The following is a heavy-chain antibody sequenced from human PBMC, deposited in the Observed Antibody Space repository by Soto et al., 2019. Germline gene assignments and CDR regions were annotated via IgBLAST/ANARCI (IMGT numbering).Heavy chain of an antibody. J-gene: IGHJ4*02. D-gene: IGHD5-12*01. CDR2: IVSSGAGT. CDR1: GFPFSTYA. V-gene: IGHV3-23*01. Sequence: GGSLRLSCAASGFPFSTYAMSWVRQAPGKGLEWVSTIVSSGAGTYYPDSMKGRFTISRDNSKNSLYLQMNSLRAEDTAVYYCARDRRDGYNFDYWGQGTLVTVSS. CDR3: ARDRRDGYNFDY.